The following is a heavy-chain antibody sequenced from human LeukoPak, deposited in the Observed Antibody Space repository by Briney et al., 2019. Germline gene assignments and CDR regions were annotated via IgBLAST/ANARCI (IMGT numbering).Heavy chain of an antibody. CDR3: AKDQSYGDYVNHYYGMDV. CDR1: GFTFRSYG. V-gene: IGHV3-30*02. CDR2: IRWEGRNK. D-gene: IGHD4-17*01. J-gene: IGHJ6*02. Sequence: GGSLRLFCAASGFTFRSYGMHGLRQARGEGREGGAFIRWEGRNKSYADSVKGRFTISRDNSKNTLYLQMNSLSAEDTAVYYRAKDQSYGDYVNHYYGMDVWGQGTTVTASS.